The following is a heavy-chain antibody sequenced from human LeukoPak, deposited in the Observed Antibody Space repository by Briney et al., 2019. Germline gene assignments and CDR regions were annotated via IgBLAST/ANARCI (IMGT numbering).Heavy chain of an antibody. V-gene: IGHV4-38-2*01. CDR3: ARAIRGVISLDF. CDR2: IYHSGIT. D-gene: IGHD3-10*01. Sequence: SETLSLTCAVSGYSISSGYYWGWIRQPPGKGLEWIGSIYHSGITYYNPSLKSRVAISVDASKNQFSLKLGSVTAADTAVYYCARAIRGVISLDFWGQGTLVTVSS. J-gene: IGHJ4*02. CDR1: GYSISSGYY.